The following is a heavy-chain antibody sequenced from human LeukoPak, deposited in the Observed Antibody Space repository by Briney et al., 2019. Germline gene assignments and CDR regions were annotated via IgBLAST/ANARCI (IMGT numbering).Heavy chain of an antibody. CDR1: GFTFSNYW. CDR3: AKRSAAGTVGYFDY. CDR2: INSDGSSA. Sequence: PGGSLRLSCAASGFTFSNYWMHWVRQAPGKGLVYVSRINSDGSSANYADSVQGRFTISRDDAKNSLYLQMNSLRPEDTALYYCAKRSAAGTVGYFDYWGQGTLVTVSS. J-gene: IGHJ4*02. V-gene: IGHV3-74*01. D-gene: IGHD6-13*01.